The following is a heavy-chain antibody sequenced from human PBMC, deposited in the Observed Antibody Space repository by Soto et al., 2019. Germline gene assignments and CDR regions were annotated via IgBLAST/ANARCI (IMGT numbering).Heavy chain of an antibody. CDR1: RFTFSAYG. V-gene: IGHV3-30*03. J-gene: IGHJ4*02. CDR2: ISFDGKIK. Sequence: QVQLVESGGGLVQPGRSLRLSCVGSRFTFSAYGMHWVRQAPGKGLEWVTFISFDGKIKYSADSVQGRFTISRDNSKNTLYLQMNSLRPEDTGVYYCARTGGDYGDYVFDYWGQGTLVTVSS. CDR3: ARTGGDYGDYVFDY. D-gene: IGHD4-17*01.